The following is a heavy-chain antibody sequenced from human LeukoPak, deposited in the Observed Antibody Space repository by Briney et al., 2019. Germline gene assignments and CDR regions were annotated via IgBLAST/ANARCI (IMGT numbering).Heavy chain of an antibody. D-gene: IGHD6-13*01. CDR3: ARDAQTSSWYYGMDV. CDR1: GFPFSDYY. J-gene: IGHJ6*02. Sequence: GGSLRLSCAASGFPFSDYYMSWIRQAPGKGLEWVSYISNSGNTVYYEDSVKGRFTVSRDNAKNSLYLQLNSLRAEGTAVYYCARDAQTSSWYYGMDVWGQGTTVTVSS. V-gene: IGHV3-11*01. CDR2: ISNSGNTV.